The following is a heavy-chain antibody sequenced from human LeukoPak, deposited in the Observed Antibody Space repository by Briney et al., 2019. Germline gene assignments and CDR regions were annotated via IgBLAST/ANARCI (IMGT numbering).Heavy chain of an antibody. CDR3: AREVYYYDSSGYFGSNYFDY. V-gene: IGHV4-38-2*02. D-gene: IGHD3-22*01. Sequence: PSETLSLTCTVSGYSISSGYYWGWIRQPPGKGLEWIGSIYHSGSTYYNPSLKSRVTISVDTSKNQFSLKLSSVTAADTAVYYCAREVYYYDSSGYFGSNYFDYWGQGTLVTVSS. CDR2: IYHSGST. CDR1: GYSISSGYY. J-gene: IGHJ4*02.